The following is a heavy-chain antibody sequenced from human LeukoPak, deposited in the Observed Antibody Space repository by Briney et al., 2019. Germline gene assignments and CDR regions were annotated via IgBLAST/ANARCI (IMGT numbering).Heavy chain of an antibody. CDR1: GGSISSGGYY. V-gene: IGHV4-61*08. CDR2: IYYSGST. D-gene: IGHD6-13*01. Sequence: PETLSLTCTVSGGSISSGGYYWSWIRQHPGKGLEWIGYIYYSGSTNYNPSLKSRLTMSVDTSNNQFSLKLTSMTAADTAVYYCAREVNSSTWRPLDFWGQGTLVTVSS. J-gene: IGHJ4*02. CDR3: AREVNSSTWRPLDF.